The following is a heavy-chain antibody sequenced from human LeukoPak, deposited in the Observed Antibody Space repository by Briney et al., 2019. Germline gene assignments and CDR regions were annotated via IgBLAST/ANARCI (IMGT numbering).Heavy chain of an antibody. V-gene: IGHV3-49*03. CDR2: IRSKAYGGTT. CDR3: TRDDYVSY. Sequence: GGSLRLSCTASGFTFGDYAMSWIRQAPGKGLEWVGFIRSKAYGGTTEYAASVKGRFTISRDDSKSIAYLQMNSLKTEDTAVYYCTRDDYVSYWGQGTLVTVSS. J-gene: IGHJ4*02. D-gene: IGHD4-17*01. CDR1: GFTFGDYA.